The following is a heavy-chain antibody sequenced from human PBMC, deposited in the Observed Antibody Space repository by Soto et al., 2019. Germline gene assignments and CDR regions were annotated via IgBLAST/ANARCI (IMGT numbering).Heavy chain of an antibody. CDR1: GFTFSGSA. V-gene: IGHV3-73*01. Sequence: GGSLRLSCAASGFTFSGSAMHWVRQASGKGLEWVGRIRSKANSYATAYAASVKGRFTISGEGSKNTAYLQMNSLKTEDTAVYYCTRHDNRYCTNGVCSYYYYYYMDVWGKGTTVTVSS. J-gene: IGHJ6*03. CDR2: IRSKANSYAT. D-gene: IGHD2-8*01. CDR3: TRHDNRYCTNGVCSYYYYYYMDV.